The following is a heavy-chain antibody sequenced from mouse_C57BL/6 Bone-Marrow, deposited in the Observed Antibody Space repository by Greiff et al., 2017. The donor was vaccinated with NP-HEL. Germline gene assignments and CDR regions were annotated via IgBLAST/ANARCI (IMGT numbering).Heavy chain of an antibody. V-gene: IGHV1-82*01. J-gene: IGHJ4*01. CDR3: ARYDTTDAMDY. CDR1: GYPFSSSW. D-gene: IGHD1-1*01. CDR2: IYPGDGDT. Sequence: VQLQQSGPELVKPGASVKISCKASGYPFSSSWMNWVKQRPGKGLEWIGRIYPGDGDTNYNGKFKGKATLTADKSSSTAYMQLSSLTSEDSAVYFCARYDTTDAMDYWGQGTSVTVSS.